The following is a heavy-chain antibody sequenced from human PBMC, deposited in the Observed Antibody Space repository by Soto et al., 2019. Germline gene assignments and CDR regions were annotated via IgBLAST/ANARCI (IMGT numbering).Heavy chain of an antibody. Sequence: QVQLVESGGGVVQPGRSLRLSCAASGFTFSNYGMHWVRQAAGKGLEWVAVISYDGSDKYYADSVKGRFTISRDNSKSTLFLQMNSLRAEDTAVYYCAKDGGHITMVRGVITNHYYYYYYGMDVWGQGTTVTVSS. V-gene: IGHV3-30*18. CDR2: ISYDGSDK. CDR3: AKDGGHITMVRGVITNHYYYYYYGMDV. J-gene: IGHJ6*02. D-gene: IGHD3-10*01. CDR1: GFTFSNYG.